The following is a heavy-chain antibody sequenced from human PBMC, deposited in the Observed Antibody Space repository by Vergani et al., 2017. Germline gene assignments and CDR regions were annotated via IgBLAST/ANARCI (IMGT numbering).Heavy chain of an antibody. J-gene: IGHJ4*02. D-gene: IGHD3-9*01. V-gene: IGHV5-51*01. CDR2: IYPGDSDT. CDR1: GYSFTSYW. Sequence: EVQLVQSGAEVKKPGESLKISCKGSGYSFTSYWSGWVRQMPGKGLEWMGIIYPGDSDTRYSLSFQGQVTISDNKSISTAYLQWSSLKASDTAMYYCAVRYFDILTGYYYFDYWGQGTLVTVSS. CDR3: AVRYFDILTGYYYFDY.